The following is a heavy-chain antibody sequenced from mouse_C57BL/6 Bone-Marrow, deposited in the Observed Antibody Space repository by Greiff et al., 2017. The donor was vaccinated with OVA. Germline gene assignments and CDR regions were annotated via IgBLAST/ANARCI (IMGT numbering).Heavy chain of an antibody. CDR3: ARAGLGGLAY. J-gene: IGHJ3*01. D-gene: IGHD3-3*01. V-gene: IGHV3-6*01. CDR1: GYSITSGYY. CDR2: ISYDGSN. Sequence: EVQLVESGPGLVKPSQSLSLTCSVTGYSITSGYYWNWIRQFPGNKLEWMGYISYDGSNNYNPSLKNRISITRDTSKNQFFLKLNSVTTEDTATYYCARAGLGGLAYWGQGTLVTVSA.